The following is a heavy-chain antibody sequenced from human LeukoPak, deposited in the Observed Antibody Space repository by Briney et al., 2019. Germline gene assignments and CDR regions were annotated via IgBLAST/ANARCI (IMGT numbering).Heavy chain of an antibody. CDR3: ARGRLITGNAEYFHL. J-gene: IGHJ1*01. V-gene: IGHV4-4*07. CDR2: IYASGTT. Sequence: SETLSLTCTVSGGSISSYYWSWVRQPAGKGLEWIGRIYASGTTNYNPSLKSRVTMSVDSSKNQFSLNLSSVTAADTAVYYCARGRLITGNAEYFHLWGQGTLVTVSS. CDR1: GGSISSYY. D-gene: IGHD3-16*01.